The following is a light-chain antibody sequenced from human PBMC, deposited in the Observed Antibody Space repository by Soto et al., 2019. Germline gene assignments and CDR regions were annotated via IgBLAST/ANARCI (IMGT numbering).Light chain of an antibody. CDR3: QQSYNIPLT. CDR2: VAS. J-gene: IGKJ3*01. Sequence: DIQMTQSPSSLSASVGDTVTITCRASQTINSYLNWYQQKPGQAPKLLIYVASSLQSGVPSRFSGRGSGTDFTLTISSLEPEDFATYYCQQSYNIPLTFGPGTKLDIK. CDR1: QTINSY. V-gene: IGKV1-39*01.